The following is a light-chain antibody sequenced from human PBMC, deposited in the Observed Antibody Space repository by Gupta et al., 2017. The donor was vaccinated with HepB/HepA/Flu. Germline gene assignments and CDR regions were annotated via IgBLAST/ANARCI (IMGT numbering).Light chain of an antibody. Sequence: EIVLTQSPATLSFSPGDTVTLSCRARQSIGSYLAWYQQKPGQAPILLFYDASKRAPGTPVRFSGSGCGTDCTLTITYLDPEDYAVYYCQQRGTWHPGVCSFGQGTKLEIK. CDR2: DAS. J-gene: IGKJ2*04. V-gene: IGKV3D-11*02. CDR1: QSIGSY. CDR3: QQRGTWHPGVCS.